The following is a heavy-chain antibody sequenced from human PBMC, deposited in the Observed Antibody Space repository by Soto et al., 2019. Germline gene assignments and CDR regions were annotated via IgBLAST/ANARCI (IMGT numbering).Heavy chain of an antibody. CDR2: IYWDDDK. CDR1: GFSLSTSGVG. Sequence: QITLKESGPPLVRPTQTLTLTCSFSGFSLSTSGVGVGWFRQPPGEAPQWLALIYWDDDKRYSPSLRSRLAITKDTSKNQVVLTMTNVDPADTATYYCTHTGNYNLLLIDFWGQGTLVTVSS. CDR3: THTGNYNLLLIDF. D-gene: IGHD3-10*01. J-gene: IGHJ4*02. V-gene: IGHV2-5*02.